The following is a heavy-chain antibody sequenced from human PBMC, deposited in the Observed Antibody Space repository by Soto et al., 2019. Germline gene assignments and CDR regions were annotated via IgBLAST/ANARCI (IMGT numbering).Heavy chain of an antibody. V-gene: IGHV6-1*01. CDR1: GDSVSSNSAG. D-gene: IGHD1-26*01. Sequence: SQTLSLTCTITGDSVSSNSAGWSWVRQSPSRGLEWLGRTYYRSKWYYEYAVSVRGRITINPDTSKNQYSLQLNSVTPEDTAVYFCARGEQYSGRIFDYWGQGTLVTVSS. CDR3: ARGEQYSGRIFDY. J-gene: IGHJ4*01. CDR2: TYYRSKWYY.